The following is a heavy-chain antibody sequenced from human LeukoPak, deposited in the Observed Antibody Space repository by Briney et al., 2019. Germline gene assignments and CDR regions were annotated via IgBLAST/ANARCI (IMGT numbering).Heavy chain of an antibody. CDR3: AREGI. CDR1: GFTFSNYA. Sequence: GGSLRLSCAASGFTFSNYAMNWVRQAPGKGLEWVAVISYDGSNKYYADSVKGRFTISRDNSKNTLYLQMNSLRAEDTAVYYCAREGIWGQGTLVTVSS. V-gene: IGHV3-30*04. CDR2: ISYDGSNK. D-gene: IGHD6-13*01. J-gene: IGHJ4*02.